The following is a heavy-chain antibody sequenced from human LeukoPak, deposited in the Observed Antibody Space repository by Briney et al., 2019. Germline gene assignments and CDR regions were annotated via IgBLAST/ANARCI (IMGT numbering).Heavy chain of an antibody. CDR2: ISGSGGST. J-gene: IGHJ4*02. D-gene: IGHD2-2*01. CDR3: AKDIYCSSTSCYAVGHFDY. CDR1: GFTFSSYA. Sequence: GGSLRLSCAASGFTFSSYAMSWVRHAPGKGLEWVSAISGSGGSTYYADSVKGGFTISRDNSKNTLYLQMNSLRAEDTAVYYCAKDIYCSSTSCYAVGHFDYWGQGTLVTVSS. V-gene: IGHV3-23*01.